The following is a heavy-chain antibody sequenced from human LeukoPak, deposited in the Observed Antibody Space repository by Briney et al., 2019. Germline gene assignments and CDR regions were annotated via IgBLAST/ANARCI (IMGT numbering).Heavy chain of an antibody. CDR3: ARDLTTTSSTNY. CDR2: IYYSGST. Sequence: PSETLSLTCTVSGGSISSYYWSWIRQPPGKGLEWIGYIYYSGSTNYNPSLKSRVTISVDTSKNQFSLKLSSVTAADTAVYYCARDLTTTSSTNYWGQGTLVTDSS. D-gene: IGHD4-11*01. J-gene: IGHJ4*02. V-gene: IGHV4-59*01. CDR1: GGSISSYY.